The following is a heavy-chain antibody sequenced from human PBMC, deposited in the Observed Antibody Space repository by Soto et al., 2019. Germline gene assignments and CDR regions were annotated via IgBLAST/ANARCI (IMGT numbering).Heavy chain of an antibody. CDR3: AKMGRDAYKPIDS. V-gene: IGHV3-23*01. D-gene: IGHD3-16*01. CDR1: GFIFSNYP. Sequence: PVGSLRLSCAVSGFIFSNYPMSWVSQAPGKGLEWVSSVSPSGSNTYYADSTKGRFTSSRDTSKNTLYLQTNSLRAEDTAMYYCAKMGRDAYKPIDSWGQGSLVTVSS. J-gene: IGHJ4*02. CDR2: VSPSGSNT.